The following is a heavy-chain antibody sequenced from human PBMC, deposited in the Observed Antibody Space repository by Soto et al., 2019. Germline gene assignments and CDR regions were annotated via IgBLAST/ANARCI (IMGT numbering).Heavy chain of an antibody. CDR3: ATGPYYDTDV. CDR2: INPNSGGT. Sequence: QVQLVQSGAEVKKAGASVKVSCKASGYTFTGYYIHWVRQAPGQGLEWMGWINPNSGGTHYSQKFEDWVTMTRDTXXXXXXXXXXXXXXXXXXXXXCATGPYYDTDVWGQGTTVTVSS. CDR1: GYTFTGYY. J-gene: IGHJ6*02. V-gene: IGHV1-2*04.